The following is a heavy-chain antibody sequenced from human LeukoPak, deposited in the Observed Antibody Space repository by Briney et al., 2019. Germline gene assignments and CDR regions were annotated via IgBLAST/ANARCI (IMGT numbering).Heavy chain of an antibody. V-gene: IGHV1-18*01. CDR1: GYTFTSYG. Sequence: ASVKVSCKASGYTFTSYGISWVRQAPGQGLEWMGWISAYNGNTSYAQKPQGRVTMTTDTSTSTAYMELRSLRSDDTAVYYCARDSRRRTTVTTFFDYWGQGTLVTVSS. CDR2: ISAYNGNT. D-gene: IGHD4-17*01. CDR3: ARDSRRRTTVTTFFDY. J-gene: IGHJ4*02.